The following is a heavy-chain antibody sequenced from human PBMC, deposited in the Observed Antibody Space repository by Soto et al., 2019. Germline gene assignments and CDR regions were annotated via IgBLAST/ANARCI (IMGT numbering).Heavy chain of an antibody. V-gene: IGHV4-31*03. CDR2: IYYSGST. Sequence: QVQLQESGPGLVKPSQTLSLTCTVSGGSISSGGYYWSWIRQHPGKGLEWIGYIYYSGSTYYNPSLRSRVTISVDTSKNPFSLKLSSVTAADTAVYYCAREHVMDSRVDYWGQGTLVTVSS. J-gene: IGHJ4*02. CDR3: AREHVMDSRVDY. CDR1: GGSISSGGYY. D-gene: IGHD6-13*01.